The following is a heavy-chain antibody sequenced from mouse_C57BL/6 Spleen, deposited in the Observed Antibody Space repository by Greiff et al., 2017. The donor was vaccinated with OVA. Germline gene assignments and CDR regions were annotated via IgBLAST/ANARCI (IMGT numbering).Heavy chain of an antibody. Sequence: VQLQQPGAELVKPGASVKLSCKASGYTFTSYWMHWVKQRPGQGLEWIGMIHPNSGSTNYNEKFKSKATLTVDKSSSTAYMQLSSLTSEDSAVYYCARGDYYGSSHQAWFAYWGQGTLVTVSA. D-gene: IGHD1-1*01. CDR1: GYTFTSYW. V-gene: IGHV1-64*01. J-gene: IGHJ3*01. CDR2: IHPNSGST. CDR3: ARGDYYGSSHQAWFAY.